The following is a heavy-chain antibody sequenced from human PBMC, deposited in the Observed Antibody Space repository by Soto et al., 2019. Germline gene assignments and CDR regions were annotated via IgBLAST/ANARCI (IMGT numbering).Heavy chain of an antibody. J-gene: IGHJ4*02. D-gene: IGHD1-1*01. V-gene: IGHV1-18*01. CDR1: GYDFTTYG. Sequence: QVHLVQSGAEVKNPGASVKASCKGSGYDFTTYGITWVRQAPGQGLEWMAWISAHNGNTNYAPNLQGRVTVTRDTSTITAYIELRSLRSDDTAVYYCARGRYGDYWGQGALVTVSS. CDR2: ISAHNGNT. CDR3: ARGRYGDY.